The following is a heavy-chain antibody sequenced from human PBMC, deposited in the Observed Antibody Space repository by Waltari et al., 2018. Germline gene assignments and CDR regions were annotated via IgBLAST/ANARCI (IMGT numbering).Heavy chain of an antibody. Sequence: EVSLLESGGGLVQPGGSLRPSCVASEFPFSNYPMHWVRQAPGKGLEWVSGLTGSGRSTYYADSVKGRFTISRDNSQNTLFLQMSSLRTDDTAVYYCVKGDLSSAYAAGAAFDVWGQGTMVTVSS. J-gene: IGHJ3*01. D-gene: IGHD3-22*01. V-gene: IGHV3-23*01. CDR1: EFPFSNYP. CDR2: LTGSGRST. CDR3: VKGDLSSAYAAGAAFDV.